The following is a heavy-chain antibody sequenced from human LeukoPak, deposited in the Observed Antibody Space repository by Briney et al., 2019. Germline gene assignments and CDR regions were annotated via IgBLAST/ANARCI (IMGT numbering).Heavy chain of an antibody. D-gene: IGHD3-10*01. Sequence: PGGSLRLSCAASGFTFSKSWMSWVRQAPGKGLEWVANIKEDGTDKYYVDSVKGRFTISRDNAKDSLYLQMNSLRAEDTAVYYCVTGGYYFGNWGQGGLVSVSS. J-gene: IGHJ4*02. V-gene: IGHV3-7*05. CDR3: VTGGYYFGN. CDR2: IKEDGTDK. CDR1: GFTFSKSW.